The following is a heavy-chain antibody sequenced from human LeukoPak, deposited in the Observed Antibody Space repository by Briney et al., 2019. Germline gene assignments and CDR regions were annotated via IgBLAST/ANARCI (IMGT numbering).Heavy chain of an antibody. V-gene: IGHV4-38-2*02. Sequence: PSETLSLTCTVSGYSISSGYYWGWIRQPPGKGLEWIGSIYHSGSTYYNPSLKSRVTISVDTSKNHFSLKLNSLTAADTAIYYCARGYDSSGYRAFEYFQHWGQGTLVTVSS. CDR3: ARGYDSSGYRAFEYFQH. D-gene: IGHD3-22*01. J-gene: IGHJ1*01. CDR1: GYSISSGYY. CDR2: IYHSGST.